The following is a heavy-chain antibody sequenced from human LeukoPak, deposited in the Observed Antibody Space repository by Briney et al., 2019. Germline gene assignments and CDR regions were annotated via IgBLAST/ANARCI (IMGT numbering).Heavy chain of an antibody. CDR1: GDSINSGRYY. Sequence: PSQTLSLTCTVSGDSINSGRYYWSWIRQPAGKGLEWIGRIYISGSTNYNPSLKSRVTISVDTSKNQFSLKLSSVTAADTAVYYCAREQRGKAAAGTNWFDPWGQGTLVTVSS. CDR2: IYISGST. D-gene: IGHD6-13*01. J-gene: IGHJ5*02. CDR3: AREQRGKAAAGTNWFDP. V-gene: IGHV4-61*02.